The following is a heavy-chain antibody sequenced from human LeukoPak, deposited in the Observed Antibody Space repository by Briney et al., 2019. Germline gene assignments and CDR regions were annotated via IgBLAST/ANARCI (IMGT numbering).Heavy chain of an antibody. D-gene: IGHD2-15*01. V-gene: IGHV1-18*01. CDR3: ARRLGYCSGGSCYSENWFDP. Sequence: ASVKVSCKASGYTFTSYGISWVRQAPGQGLEWMGWISAYNGNTNYAQKLQGRVTMTADTSTSTAYMELRSLRSDDTAAYYCARRLGYCSGGSCYSENWFDPWGQGTLVTVSS. CDR1: GYTFTSYG. J-gene: IGHJ5*02. CDR2: ISAYNGNT.